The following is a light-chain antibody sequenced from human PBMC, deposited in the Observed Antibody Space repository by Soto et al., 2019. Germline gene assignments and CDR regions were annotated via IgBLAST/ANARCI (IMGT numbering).Light chain of an antibody. CDR3: QQYYSKPLT. J-gene: IGKJ4*01. Sequence: DIVMTQSPDSLAVSLGERATINCKSSQSVLYSSNNKNYLGWYQQKVGQPPKLLIYWAPTRESGVPDRFSGSGSGTDFTLTISSLHAEDVAVYYCQQYYSKPLTFGGGTKVEIK. CDR2: WAP. V-gene: IGKV4-1*01. CDR1: QSVLYSSNNKNY.